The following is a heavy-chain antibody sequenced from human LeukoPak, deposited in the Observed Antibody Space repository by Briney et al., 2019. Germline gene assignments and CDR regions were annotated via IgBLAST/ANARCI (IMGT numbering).Heavy chain of an antibody. Sequence: SETLSLTCTVSGGSISSHYWSWIRQPPGKGLEWIGYIYYSGSTNYNPSLKSRVTISVDTSKNQSSLNLTSVTAADTAVYYCARGRWDFDYWGQGTLVTVSS. J-gene: IGHJ4*02. D-gene: IGHD6-13*01. CDR1: GGSISSHY. CDR2: IYYSGST. V-gene: IGHV4-59*11. CDR3: ARGRWDFDY.